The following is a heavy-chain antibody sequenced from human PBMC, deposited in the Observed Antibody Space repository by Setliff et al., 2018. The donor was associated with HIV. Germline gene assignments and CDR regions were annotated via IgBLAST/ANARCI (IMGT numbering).Heavy chain of an antibody. Sequence: PSETLSLTCTVSGGSMSRFYWTWIRQPPGKGLEWIGFVYSTGSINYSPSFRGRLTISLDTSENQFSLHLTSVTAADTAVYYCARAEGDAYNSLPYFDSWGPVALVTVSS. V-gene: IGHV4-59*01. J-gene: IGHJ4*02. D-gene: IGHD1-1*01. CDR1: GGSMSRFY. CDR2: VYSTGSI. CDR3: ARAEGDAYNSLPYFDS.